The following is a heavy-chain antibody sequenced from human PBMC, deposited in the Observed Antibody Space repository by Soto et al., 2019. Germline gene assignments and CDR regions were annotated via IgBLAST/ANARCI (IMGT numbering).Heavy chain of an antibody. CDR2: IIPIFGTA. Sequence: QVQLVQSGAEVKKPGSSVKVSCKASGGTFSSYAISWVRQAPGQGLEWMGGIIPIFGTANYAQKFQGRVTITADESTSTAYMELSSLRSEDTAVYYCARSIFGVVISSYNCFDPWGQGTLVTVSS. CDR3: ARSIFGVVISSYNCFDP. J-gene: IGHJ5*02. V-gene: IGHV1-69*01. CDR1: GGTFSSYA. D-gene: IGHD3-3*01.